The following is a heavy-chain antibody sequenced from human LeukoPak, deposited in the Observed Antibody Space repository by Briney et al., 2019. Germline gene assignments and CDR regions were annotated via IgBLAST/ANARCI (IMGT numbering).Heavy chain of an antibody. J-gene: IGHJ4*02. CDR3: ARRTGGTWSYYFDS. Sequence: GESLKISCKGSGYSFTNYWIDWVRQMPGKGLEWMVTIYPGDSDSRYSPSFQGQVSISVDKSLNTAYLQWSSLKASDTAMYYCARRTGGTWSYYFDSWGPGTLVTVSS. CDR1: GYSFTNYW. CDR2: IYPGDSDS. D-gene: IGHD6-13*01. V-gene: IGHV5-51*01.